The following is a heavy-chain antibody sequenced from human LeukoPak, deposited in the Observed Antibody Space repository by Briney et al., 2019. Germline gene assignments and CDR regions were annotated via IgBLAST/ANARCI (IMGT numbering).Heavy chain of an antibody. J-gene: IGHJ4*02. CDR2: INTHTGNP. D-gene: IGHD4-17*01. CDR3: ARDPETTVTTSIDY. CDR1: GYTFTSYG. V-gene: IGHV7-4-1*02. Sequence: ASVKVSCKASGYTFTSYGISWVRQAPGQGLEWMGWINTHTGNPTYAQGFTGRFVFSLDTSVATAYLQISSLKTEDTAVYYCARDPETTVTTSIDYWGQGTLVTVSS.